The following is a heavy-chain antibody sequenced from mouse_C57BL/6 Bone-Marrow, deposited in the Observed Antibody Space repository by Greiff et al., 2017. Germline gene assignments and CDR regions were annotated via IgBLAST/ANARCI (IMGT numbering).Heavy chain of an antibody. CDR2: IYPGSGST. J-gene: IGHJ4*01. CDR3: ARLTSLIGDY. Sequence: QVQLQQSGAELVKPGASVKMSCTASGYTFTSYWITWVKQRPGQSLEWIGDIYPGSGSTNYNEKFKSKVTLTGDTSSSTSYLQLSSLTSENSTVYYCARLTSLIGDYWGQGTTVTVSS. CDR1: GYTFTSYW. V-gene: IGHV1-55*01. D-gene: IGHD2-14*01.